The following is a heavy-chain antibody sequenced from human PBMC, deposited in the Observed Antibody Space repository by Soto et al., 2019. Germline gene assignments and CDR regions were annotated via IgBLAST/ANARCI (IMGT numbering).Heavy chain of an antibody. CDR3: ATSYANAWYPF. Sequence: PSETLSLSCSFSGDSVTSHYFTWIRQSPEKGLEWIGYMHYTGFSHYNPPLKSRLTISVDKSKNQFTLQLTSVTVADTAVYYCATSYANAWYPFWGQGTQVTVS. CDR2: MHYTGFS. V-gene: IGHV4-59*02. D-gene: IGHD6-13*01. J-gene: IGHJ4*02. CDR1: GDSVTSHY.